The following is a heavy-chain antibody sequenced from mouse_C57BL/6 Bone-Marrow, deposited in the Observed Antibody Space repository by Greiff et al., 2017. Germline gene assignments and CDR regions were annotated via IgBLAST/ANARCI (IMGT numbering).Heavy chain of an antibody. Sequence: EVQLQESGAELVRPGASVKLSCTASGFNIKDDYMHWVKQRPEQGLEWIGWIDPENGDTEYASKFQGKATITADTSSNTAYLQLSSLTSEDTAVYYCARENGPLFDYWGQGTTLTVSS. CDR3: ARENGPLFDY. J-gene: IGHJ2*01. CDR1: GFNIKDDY. CDR2: IDPENGDT. V-gene: IGHV14-4*01.